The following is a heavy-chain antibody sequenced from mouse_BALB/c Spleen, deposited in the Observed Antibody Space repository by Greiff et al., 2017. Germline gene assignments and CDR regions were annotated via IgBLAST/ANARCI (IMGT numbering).Heavy chain of an antibody. D-gene: IGHD1-1*01. CDR3: ARDPEYYGSSYRYYDAMDY. Sequence: EVHLVESGGGLVKPGGSLKLSCAASGFTFSAYYMYWVRQTPEKRLEWVATISDGGSYTYYPDSVKGRFTISRDNAKNNLYLQMSSLKSEDTAMYYCARDPEYYGSSYRYYDAMDYWGQGTSVTGAS. J-gene: IGHJ4*01. V-gene: IGHV5-4*02. CDR1: GFTFSAYY. CDR2: ISDGGSYT.